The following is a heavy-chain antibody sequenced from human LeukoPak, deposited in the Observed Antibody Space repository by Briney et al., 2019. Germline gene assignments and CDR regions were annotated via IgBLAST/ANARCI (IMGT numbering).Heavy chain of an antibody. D-gene: IGHD5-18*01. CDR3: AKDRYSYAFEYSDS. Sequence: PGGSLRLSCAASGFTFSSYAMHWVRQAPGKGLEWVAVISYDGSNKYYADSVKGRFTISRDNSKNTLSLQVSSQRTEDTAVYYCAKDRYSYAFEYSDSWGQGTLVTVSS. CDR2: ISYDGSNK. V-gene: IGHV3-30-3*01. CDR1: GFTFSSYA. J-gene: IGHJ4*02.